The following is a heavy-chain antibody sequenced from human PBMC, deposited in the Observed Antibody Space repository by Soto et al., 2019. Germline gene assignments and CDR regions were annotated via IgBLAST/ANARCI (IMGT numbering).Heavy chain of an antibody. Sequence: QVQLVQSGAEMKEPGDSVMVSCEASGYTFTSYHIHWVRQAPGQGLEWMGWINPKFGDTTYAQDFQGRVSMTRDMSISTVYMELSRLTSDDTAIYYCARNMDYYYGPGSGNGHGFWGQGTTVTVFS. V-gene: IGHV1-2*02. D-gene: IGHD3-10*01. CDR1: GYTFTSYH. J-gene: IGHJ6*02. CDR2: INPKFGDT. CDR3: ARNMDYYYGPGSGNGHGF.